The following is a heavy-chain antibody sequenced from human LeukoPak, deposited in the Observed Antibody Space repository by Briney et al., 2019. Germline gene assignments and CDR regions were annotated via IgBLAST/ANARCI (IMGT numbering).Heavy chain of an antibody. D-gene: IGHD3-16*01. J-gene: IGHJ6*04. CDR1: GGSFSGYY. CDR3: ARKGVGWATCMDV. CDR2: INHGGST. V-gene: IGHV4-34*01. Sequence: PSETLSLTCAVYGGSFSGYYWSWIRQPPGKGLEWIGEINHGGSTNYNPSLKSRVTISVDTSKNQFSLKLTSVTAADTAVYYCARKGVGWATCMDVWGKGTTVTVSS.